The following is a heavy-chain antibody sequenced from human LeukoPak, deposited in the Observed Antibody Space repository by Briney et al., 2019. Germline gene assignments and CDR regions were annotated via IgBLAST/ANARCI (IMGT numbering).Heavy chain of an antibody. CDR1: GFTVSSNY. CDR3: AKGTMDGGQYYYDSN. Sequence: GGSLSLSCAASGFTVSSNYMSWVRKAPGKGLEWVSAISSSGGITYYADSVKGRFTISRDNSKNTLYLQMNSLRAEDTAVYYCAKGTMDGGQYYYDSNGGQGTLVTVSS. J-gene: IGHJ4*02. D-gene: IGHD3-22*01. CDR2: ISSSGGIT. V-gene: IGHV3-23*01.